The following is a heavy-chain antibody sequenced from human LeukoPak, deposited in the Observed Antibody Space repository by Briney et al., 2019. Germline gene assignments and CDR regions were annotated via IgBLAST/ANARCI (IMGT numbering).Heavy chain of an antibody. V-gene: IGHV3-23*01. J-gene: IGHJ4*02. CDR1: GFTFASYA. CDR2: IGGGGGGDT. Sequence: PGGSLRLSCTASGFTFASYAMSWVRQAPGKGLEWVSAIGGGGGGDTSYADSVKGRFTISKDISKDTLYLQMNSLRAEDTAVYYCAKSLRYCSSTNCYNYFDYWGQGTLVTVSS. D-gene: IGHD2-2*02. CDR3: AKSLRYCSSTNCYNYFDY.